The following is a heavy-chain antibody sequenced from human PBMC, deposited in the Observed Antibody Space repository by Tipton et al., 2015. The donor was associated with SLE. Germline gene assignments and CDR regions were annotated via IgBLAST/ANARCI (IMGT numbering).Heavy chain of an antibody. J-gene: IGHJ4*02. Sequence: TLSLTCTVSGGSISSGGYYWSWIRQHPGKGLEWIGYIYYSGCTYYNPSLKSRVTISVDTSKNQFSLKLSSVTAADTAVYYCARRVATAPPDYWGQGTLVTVSS. V-gene: IGHV4-31*03. CDR1: GGSISSGGYY. CDR2: IYYSGCT. CDR3: ARRVATAPPDY. D-gene: IGHD5-12*01.